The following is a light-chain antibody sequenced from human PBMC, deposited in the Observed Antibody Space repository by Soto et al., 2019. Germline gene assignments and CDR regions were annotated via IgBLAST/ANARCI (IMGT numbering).Light chain of an antibody. CDR3: QHTSSTPCT. J-gene: IGKJ3*01. Sequence: DIQMTQSPSSLSASVGDRVTVTCRASQSISNYLNWYQQKPGKAPRLLIYAASSLQSGVPSRFSGSGSGTHFTLTISSLQPEDFATYYCQHTSSTPCTFGPGTKVDIK. CDR2: AAS. CDR1: QSISNY. V-gene: IGKV1-39*01.